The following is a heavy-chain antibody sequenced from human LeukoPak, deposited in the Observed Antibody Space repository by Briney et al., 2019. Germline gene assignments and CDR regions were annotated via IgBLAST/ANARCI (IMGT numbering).Heavy chain of an antibody. CDR2: ISYDGNNK. J-gene: IGHJ4*02. CDR1: GFIFSSYF. D-gene: IGHD3-9*01. Sequence: PGGPLRLSCAASGFIFSSYFMHWVRQAPGKGLEWVAVISYDGNNKYYADSVKGRFTISRDNSKNTLYLQMNSLRAEDTAVYYCARECDLTGYYFDYWGQGTLVTVSS. V-gene: IGHV3-30*04. CDR3: ARECDLTGYYFDY.